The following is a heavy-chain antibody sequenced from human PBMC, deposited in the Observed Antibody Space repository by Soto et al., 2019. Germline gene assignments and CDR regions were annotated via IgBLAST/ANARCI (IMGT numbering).Heavy chain of an antibody. V-gene: IGHV4-59*12. CDR2: IYYSGST. Sequence: SETLSLTCTVSGGSISSYYWSWIRQPPGKGLEWIGYIYYSGSTNYNPSLKSRVTISVDTSKNQFSLKLSSVTAADTAVYYCAREKYYYDSSGYYRGSAFDIWGQGTMVTVSS. D-gene: IGHD3-22*01. J-gene: IGHJ3*02. CDR3: AREKYYYDSSGYYRGSAFDI. CDR1: GGSISSYY.